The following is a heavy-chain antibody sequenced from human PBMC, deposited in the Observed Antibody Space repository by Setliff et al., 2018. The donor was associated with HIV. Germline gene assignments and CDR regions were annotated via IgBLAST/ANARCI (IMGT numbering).Heavy chain of an antibody. CDR1: GFTFSSYS. V-gene: IGHV3-21*01. J-gene: IGHJ3*02. CDR2: IRSNGKST. D-gene: IGHD3-22*01. Sequence: PGGSLRLSCAASGFTFSSYSMNWVRQAPGKGLEWVSSIRSNGKSTSYADSVMARFTNSRDNAKKSLYLQMNSLRVDDTAVYYCARDSSSWSGSSWTFDIWGQGTMVTVSS. CDR3: ARDSSSWSGSSWTFDI.